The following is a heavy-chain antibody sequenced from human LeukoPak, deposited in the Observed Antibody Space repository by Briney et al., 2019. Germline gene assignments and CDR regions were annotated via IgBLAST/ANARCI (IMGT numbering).Heavy chain of an antibody. Sequence: QSGGSLRLSCVASGFTFDDYAMHWVRQAPGKGLEWVSGISWNSGSIGYADSVKGRFTISRDNAKNSLYLQMNSLRAEDTALYYCAKDISDQQLGSLDYWGQGTLVTVSS. V-gene: IGHV3-9*01. CDR3: AKDISDQQLGSLDY. CDR2: ISWNSGSI. CDR1: GFTFDDYA. J-gene: IGHJ4*02. D-gene: IGHD6-13*01.